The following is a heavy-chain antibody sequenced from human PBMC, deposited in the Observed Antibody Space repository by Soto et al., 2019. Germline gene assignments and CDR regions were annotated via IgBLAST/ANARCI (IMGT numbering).Heavy chain of an antibody. V-gene: IGHV4-31*03. CDR1: GGSITSGGSF. CDR2: IGYSGAT. Sequence: SESPSLTCTVSGGSITSGGSFWSWIRHHPGKGPEWIAFIGYSGATSYNPSLASRVTISADTYKSQFSLNLRSVTAADTAVYYCARGGASSKWSAAGGLETLVTFS. CDR3: ARGGASSKWSAA. J-gene: IGHJ5*02. D-gene: IGHD2-15*01.